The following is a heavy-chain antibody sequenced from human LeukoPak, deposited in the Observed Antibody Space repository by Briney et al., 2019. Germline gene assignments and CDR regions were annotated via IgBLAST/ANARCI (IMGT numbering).Heavy chain of an antibody. D-gene: IGHD1-26*01. Sequence: ASVKVSCKASGYTFASYGISWVRQAPGQGLEWMAWITPYNGHTNYAQKLQGRVTMTTDTSTITAYIELRSLIFDDTAVYYCARGDHSGSYLIDYWGQGTLVTVSS. CDR1: GYTFASYG. CDR3: ARGDHSGSYLIDY. V-gene: IGHV1-18*01. J-gene: IGHJ4*02. CDR2: ITPYNGHT.